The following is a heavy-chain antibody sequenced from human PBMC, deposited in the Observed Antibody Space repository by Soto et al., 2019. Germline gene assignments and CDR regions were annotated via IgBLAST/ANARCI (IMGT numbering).Heavy chain of an antibody. CDR1: GYNLAGYW. CDR2: IYPSDSDT. CDR3: ARGGVSTRTFDY. J-gene: IGHJ4*02. D-gene: IGHD3-3*01. V-gene: IGHV5-51*01. Sequence: EESLKSYGSGSGYNLAGYWIAWFRQMPGKGLELMGIIYPSDSDTRYRPSFQGQVTISADKSISSAYLQWSSLRASDTAMYYCARGGVSTRTFDYWGQGTPVTVSS.